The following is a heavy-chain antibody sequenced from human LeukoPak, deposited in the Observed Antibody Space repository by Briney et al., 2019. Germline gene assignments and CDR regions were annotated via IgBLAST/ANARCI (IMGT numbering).Heavy chain of an antibody. CDR2: IKRKTDGGTA. CDR3: TTEYDILTGGY. V-gene: IGHV3-15*01. J-gene: IGHJ1*01. D-gene: IGHD3-9*01. Sequence: PGGSLRLSCAASRFSFDQAWMSWVRQAPGKGLEWVGRIKRKTDGGTAHYAAPVKGRFTISRDDSKNMLYLQMNSLQVEDSAFYYRTTEYDILTGGYWGQGTLVTVSS. CDR1: RFSFDQAW.